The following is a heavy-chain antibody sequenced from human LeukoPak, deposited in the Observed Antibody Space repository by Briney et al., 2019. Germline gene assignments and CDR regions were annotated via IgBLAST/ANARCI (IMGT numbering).Heavy chain of an antibody. CDR2: IIPIFGTA. CDR3: ASGGMATTTEGYYYMDV. Sequence: SVKVSCKASGGTFSSYAISWVRQAPGQGLEWMGGIIPIFGTANYAQNFQGRVTITADESTSTAYMELSSLRSEDTAVYYCASGGMATTTEGYYYMDVWGKGPRSPSP. D-gene: IGHD5-24*01. CDR1: GGTFSSYA. V-gene: IGHV1-69*13. J-gene: IGHJ6*03.